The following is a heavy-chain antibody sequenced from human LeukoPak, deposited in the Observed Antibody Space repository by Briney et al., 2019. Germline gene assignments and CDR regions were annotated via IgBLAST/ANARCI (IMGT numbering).Heavy chain of an antibody. CDR1: GGSISSSNYY. V-gene: IGHV4-39*01. D-gene: IGHD2/OR15-2a*01. J-gene: IGHJ4*02. CDR2: IYYSGDS. Sequence: SETLSLTCTVSGGSISSSNYYWGWIRQPPGKGLEWIGTIYYSGDSYYNPSLKSRASISVDTSKNRFSLNVNSVTAADTAVYFCARHENIIMVPTAHAFDYWGQGTLVTVSS. CDR3: ARHENIIMVPTAHAFDY.